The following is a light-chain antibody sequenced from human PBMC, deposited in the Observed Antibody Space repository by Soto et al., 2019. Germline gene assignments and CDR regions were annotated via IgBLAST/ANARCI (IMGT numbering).Light chain of an antibody. CDR1: SSNIGAGYG. V-gene: IGLV1-40*01. J-gene: IGLJ3*02. Sequence: QSVLTQPPSVSGAPGQRVTISCTESSSNIGAGYGVHWYQQLPGTAPKLLIYGNSNRPSGVPDRFSGSKSGTSASLAITGLQAEDEADYYCQSYDSSLSVWVFGGGTKVTVL. CDR2: GNS. CDR3: QSYDSSLSVWV.